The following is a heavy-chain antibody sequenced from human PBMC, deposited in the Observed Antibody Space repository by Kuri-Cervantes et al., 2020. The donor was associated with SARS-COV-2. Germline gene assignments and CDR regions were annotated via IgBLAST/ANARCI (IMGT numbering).Heavy chain of an antibody. CDR1: GFSFSDYY. Sequence: LSLTCAASGFSFSDYYMTWIRQAPGKGLEWVSYIVGSGTTKQYADSVRGRFTISRDNAKDSLYLQMNSLRAEDTAVYYCARGLTGSYWGQGTLVTVSS. V-gene: IGHV3-11*04. CDR2: IVGSGTTK. J-gene: IGHJ4*02. CDR3: ARGLTGSY. D-gene: IGHD1-20*01.